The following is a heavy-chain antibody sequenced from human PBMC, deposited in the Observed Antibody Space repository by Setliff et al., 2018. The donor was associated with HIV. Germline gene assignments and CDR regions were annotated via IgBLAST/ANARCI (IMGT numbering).Heavy chain of an antibody. CDR2: INPTSGGT. V-gene: IGHV1-2*02. CDR1: GYTFTDYY. Sequence: ASVKVSCKASGYTFTDYYMHWVRQAPGQGLEWMGWINPTSGGTNSALKFQGRVTMTRDTSISTAYMELSRLRSDDTAVYYCARDGGGPGDYYYYYMDVWAKRDHGHRLL. CDR3: ARDGGGPGDYYYYYMDV. D-gene: IGHD3-16*01. J-gene: IGHJ6*03.